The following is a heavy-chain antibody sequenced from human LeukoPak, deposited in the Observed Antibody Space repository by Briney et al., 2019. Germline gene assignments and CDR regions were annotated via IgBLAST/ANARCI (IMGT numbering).Heavy chain of an antibody. CDR2: INPSSGNT. J-gene: IGHJ2*01. Sequence: ASVKVSCKASGYTFTSYGISWVRQAPGQGLEWMGIINPSSGNTSYAEKFQGRVTMTRDMSSTTVYMELTSLRSEDTAIYYCARSTGRGTSGRYYWYFDLWGRGTLVTVSS. V-gene: IGHV1-46*01. CDR3: ARSTGRGTSGRYYWYFDL. CDR1: GYTFTSYG. D-gene: IGHD1-26*01.